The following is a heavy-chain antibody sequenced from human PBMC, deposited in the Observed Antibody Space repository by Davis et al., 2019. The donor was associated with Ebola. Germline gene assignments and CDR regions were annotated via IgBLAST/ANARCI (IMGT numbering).Heavy chain of an antibody. CDR3: ARDLSFCSSTSCQRGLYYYYMDV. D-gene: IGHD2-2*01. J-gene: IGHJ6*03. CDR2: IYTSGST. CDR1: GGSISSYY. V-gene: IGHV4-4*07. Sequence: PSETLSLTCTVSGGSISSYYWSWIRQPAGKGLEWIGRIYTSGSTNYNPSLKSRVTMSVDTSKNQFSLKLSSVTAADTAVYYCARDLSFCSSTSCQRGLYYYYMDVWGKGTTVTVSS.